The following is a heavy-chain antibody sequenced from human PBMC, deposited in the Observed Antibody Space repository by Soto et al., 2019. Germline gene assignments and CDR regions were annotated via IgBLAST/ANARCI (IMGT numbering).Heavy chain of an antibody. Sequence: PSETLSLTCAVYGGSFSGYYWSWIRQPPGKGLEWIGEINHSGSTNYNPSLKSRVTISVDTSKNQFSLKLSSVTAADTAVYYCARGIMYRYYGSGSYYSPWGQGTLVTVSS. CDR3: ARGIMYRYYGSGSYYSP. V-gene: IGHV4-34*01. J-gene: IGHJ5*02. CDR2: INHSGST. D-gene: IGHD3-10*01. CDR1: GGSFSGYY.